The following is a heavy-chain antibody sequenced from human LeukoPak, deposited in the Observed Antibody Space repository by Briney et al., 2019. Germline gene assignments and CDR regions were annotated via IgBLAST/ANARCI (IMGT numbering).Heavy chain of an antibody. CDR2: ISYDGSNK. D-gene: IGHD6-13*01. CDR1: GFTFSSYA. J-gene: IGHJ6*02. CDR3: ARAFSSSWTPWYYYGMDV. V-gene: IGHV3-30-3*01. Sequence: GGSLRLSCAASGFTFSSYAMPWGRQPPGKGMGWVAVISYDGSNKYYADSVKGRFTISRENSKNTLYLQMNSLRAEDTAVYYCARAFSSSWTPWYYYGMDVWGQGTTVTVSS.